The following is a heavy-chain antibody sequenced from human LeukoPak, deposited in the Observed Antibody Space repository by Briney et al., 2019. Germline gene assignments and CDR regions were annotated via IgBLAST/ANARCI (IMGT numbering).Heavy chain of an antibody. D-gene: IGHD3-22*01. Sequence: GGSLRLSCAASGFTFSTFAMHWVRLSPGKGLEWVSYIRSSSSTIYYADSVKGRFTISRDNSKNTFHLQMNSLRAEDTAVYYCARRAGDYSHPYDYWGQGTLVTVSS. CDR1: GFTFSTFA. V-gene: IGHV3-48*01. CDR3: ARRAGDYSHPYDY. CDR2: IRSSSSTI. J-gene: IGHJ4*02.